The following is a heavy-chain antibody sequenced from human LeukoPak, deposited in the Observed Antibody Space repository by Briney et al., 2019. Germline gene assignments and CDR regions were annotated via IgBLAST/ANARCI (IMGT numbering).Heavy chain of an antibody. CDR1: GFTFSNYG. CDR2: IRYDGSNE. J-gene: IGHJ3*01. D-gene: IGHD3-22*01. Sequence: GGSLRLSCAASGFTFSNYGMHWVRQAPGKGREWVAFIRYDGSNEYYADSVKGRLTISRDNSKNTLYLQMTSLRAEDTAVYYCARGPYYYDPVAVWGQGTMVIVSS. CDR3: ARGPYYYDPVAV. V-gene: IGHV3-30*02.